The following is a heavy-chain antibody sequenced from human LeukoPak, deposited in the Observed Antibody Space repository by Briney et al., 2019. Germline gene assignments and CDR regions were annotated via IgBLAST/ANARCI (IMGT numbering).Heavy chain of an antibody. V-gene: IGHV3-23*01. CDR1: GFTFSIYA. J-gene: IGHJ4*02. Sequence: GGSLRLSCAASGFTFSIYAMSWVRQAPGKGLEWVSAISGSGGSTYYADSVKGRFTISRDNSKITLYLQMNSLRAEDKAVYYCAKDLAHCTNGVCSFGFDYWGQGTLVTVSS. CDR3: AKDLAHCTNGVCSFGFDY. CDR2: ISGSGGST. D-gene: IGHD2-8*01.